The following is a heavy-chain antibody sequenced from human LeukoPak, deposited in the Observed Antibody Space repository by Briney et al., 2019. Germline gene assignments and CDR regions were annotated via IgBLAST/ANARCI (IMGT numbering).Heavy chain of an antibody. Sequence: SETLSLTCTVSGDSISSHYSSWIRQPPGNGLEWIGNIYYSGSTNCNPSLKSRITISVATSKHQFSLKLPSVTGADTAVYYCARGRLTTGGWFDPWGQGTLVTVSS. CDR3: ARGRLTTGGWFDP. V-gene: IGHV4-59*11. CDR2: IYYSGST. CDR1: GDSISSHY. D-gene: IGHD3-9*01. J-gene: IGHJ5*02.